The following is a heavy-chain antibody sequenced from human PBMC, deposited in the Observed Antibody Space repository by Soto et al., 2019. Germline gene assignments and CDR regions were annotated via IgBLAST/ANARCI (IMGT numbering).Heavy chain of an antibody. Sequence: ASVKVSCKASGYTFTSSAMHWVRQAPGQRLEWMGWVNAGNGNTKYSQKFQGRVTITRDTSASTAYMELSSLRSEDTAVYYCARDLSCSGGSCRKDNYYYYGMDVWGQGTTVTVSS. CDR1: GYTFTSSA. V-gene: IGHV1-3*01. J-gene: IGHJ6*02. D-gene: IGHD2-15*01. CDR3: ARDLSCSGGSCRKDNYYYYGMDV. CDR2: VNAGNGNT.